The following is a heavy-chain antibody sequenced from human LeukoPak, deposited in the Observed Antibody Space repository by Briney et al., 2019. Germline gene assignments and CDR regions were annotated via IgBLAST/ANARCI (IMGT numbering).Heavy chain of an antibody. J-gene: IGHJ4*02. CDR1: GYTFTGYY. D-gene: IGHD3-16*02. CDR2: IIPIFGTA. Sequence: SVKVSCKASGYTFTGYYMHWVRQAPGQGLEWMGGIIPIFGTANYAQKFQGRVTITADESTSTAYMELSSLRSEDTAVYYCARGAVTFGGVIVSLDYWGQGTLVTVSS. CDR3: ARGAVTFGGVIVSLDY. V-gene: IGHV1-69*13.